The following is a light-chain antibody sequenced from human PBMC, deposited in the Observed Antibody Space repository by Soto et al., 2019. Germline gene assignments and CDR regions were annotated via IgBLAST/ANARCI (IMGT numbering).Light chain of an antibody. V-gene: IGLV2-11*01. J-gene: IGLJ1*01. CDR3: CSYAGSYINYV. Sequence: SALTQPRSVSGSPGQSVTISCAGTSSDVGTYNYVSWYQQHPGKAPKLVISDVSRRPSGVPDRFSGSKSGNTASLTISGLQAEDEADYYCCSYAGSYINYVFGTGTKVTVL. CDR2: DVS. CDR1: SSDVGTYNY.